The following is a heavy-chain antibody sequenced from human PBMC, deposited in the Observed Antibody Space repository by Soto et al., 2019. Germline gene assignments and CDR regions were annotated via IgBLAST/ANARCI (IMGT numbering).Heavy chain of an antibody. V-gene: IGHV1-69*12. CDR1: GGSLSNYG. D-gene: IGHD3-22*01. Sequence: QVQLVQSGAEVKQPGSSVKVSCKASGGSLSNYGISWVRQAPGQGLEWMGAIIPVFGTPNYAQKFQDRVTITADESTTTVYMEMRSLTSEDTAVYYCARGDATKIVVTTYYAMDVWGQGTRVTVSS. CDR3: ARGDATKIVVTTYYAMDV. CDR2: IIPVFGTP. J-gene: IGHJ6*02.